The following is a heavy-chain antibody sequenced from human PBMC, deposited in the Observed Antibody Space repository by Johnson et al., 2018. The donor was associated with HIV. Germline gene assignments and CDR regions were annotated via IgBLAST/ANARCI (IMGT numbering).Heavy chain of an antibody. V-gene: IGHV3-23*04. Sequence: VQLVESGGGLIQPGGSLRLSCVGSGFTFRTYAMSWVRQAPGKGLEWVSAITGSGNTPFYADSVKGRFTISRDNSKSTLYLQMNSLRPEDTAVYYCAKERRAPRAVDIWCQGTMVTVSS. CDR1: GFTFRTYA. CDR3: AKERRAPRAVDI. J-gene: IGHJ3*02. CDR2: ITGSGNTP.